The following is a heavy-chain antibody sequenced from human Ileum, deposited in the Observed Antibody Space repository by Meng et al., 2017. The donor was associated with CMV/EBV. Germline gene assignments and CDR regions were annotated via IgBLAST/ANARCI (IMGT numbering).Heavy chain of an antibody. Sequence: GESLKISCAASGFIFSSYWMSWVRQAPGKGLEWVANIKQDGSEKYYVDSVKGRFTISRDNAKNSLYLQMNSLRAEGTAVYYCARDRNIVVFPAARVLYYYGMDVWGQGTTVTVSS. CDR2: IKQDGSEK. J-gene: IGHJ6*02. CDR3: ARDRNIVVFPAARVLYYYGMDV. CDR1: GFIFSSYW. D-gene: IGHD2-2*01. V-gene: IGHV3-7*01.